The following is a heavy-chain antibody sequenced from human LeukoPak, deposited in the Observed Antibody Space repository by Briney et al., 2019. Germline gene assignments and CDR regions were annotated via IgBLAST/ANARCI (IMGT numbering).Heavy chain of an antibody. CDR1: GFTFSGYA. D-gene: IGHD3-10*01. CDR3: AKGTYYYGSGSHHFDY. CDR2: ISGSGGST. Sequence: PGGSLRLSCAASGFTFSGYAMSWVRQAPGKGLEWVSAISGSGGSTYYADSVKGRFTISRDNSKNTLYLQMNSLRAEDTAVYYCAKGTYYYGSGSHHFDYWGQGTLVTVSS. J-gene: IGHJ4*02. V-gene: IGHV3-23*01.